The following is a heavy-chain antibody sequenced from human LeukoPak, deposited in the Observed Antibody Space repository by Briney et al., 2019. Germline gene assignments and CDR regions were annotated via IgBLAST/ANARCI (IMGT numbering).Heavy chain of an antibody. CDR2: IYHSGST. Sequence: SETLSLTCAVSGYSISSSYYWGWIRQPPGKGLEWIGTIYHSGSTHYNPSLKSRVTLSVDTSKNQFSLKLRSVTATDTAVYYCASLPSNTVTHDYWGQGTLVTVSS. CDR1: GYSISSSYY. CDR3: ASLPSNTVTHDY. V-gene: IGHV4-38-2*01. J-gene: IGHJ4*02. D-gene: IGHD4-11*01.